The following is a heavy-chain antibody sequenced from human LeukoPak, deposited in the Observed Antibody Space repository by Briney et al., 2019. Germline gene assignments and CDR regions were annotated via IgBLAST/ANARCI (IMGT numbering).Heavy chain of an antibody. CDR3: ARAYCGGDCYPRDAFDI. Sequence: SETLSLTCAVSGGSISSGGYHWSWIRQPPGKGLEWIGNIDHSGSTSYNPSLLSRVTISVDRSKSQFALKLNSVTAADTAVYYCARAYCGGDCYPRDAFDIWGQGTMVTVSS. CDR2: IDHSGST. J-gene: IGHJ3*02. V-gene: IGHV4-30-2*01. CDR1: GGSISSGGYH. D-gene: IGHD2-21*02.